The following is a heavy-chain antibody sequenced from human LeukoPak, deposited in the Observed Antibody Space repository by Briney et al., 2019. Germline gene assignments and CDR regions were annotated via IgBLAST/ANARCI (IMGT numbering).Heavy chain of an antibody. CDR3: ARLNYYDSSGYFDAFDI. J-gene: IGHJ3*02. D-gene: IGHD3-22*01. CDR2: IYPGDSET. V-gene: IGHV5-51*01. CDR1: GYSFISYW. Sequence: GESLKISCKGSGYSFISYWIGWVRQMPGKGLEWMGIIYPGDSETRYSPSFQGQVTISADKSINTAYLQWSSLKASDTAMYYCARLNYYDSSGYFDAFDIWGQGTMVTVSS.